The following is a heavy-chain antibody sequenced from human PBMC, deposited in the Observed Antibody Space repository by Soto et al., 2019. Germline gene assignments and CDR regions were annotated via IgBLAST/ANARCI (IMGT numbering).Heavy chain of an antibody. V-gene: IGHV1-2*02. CDR2: INPNSGGT. CDR1: GYTFTGYY. Sequence: ASVKVSCKASGYTFTGYYMHLVRQAPGQGLEWMGWINPNSGGTNYAQKFQGRVTMTRDTSISTAYMELSRLRSDDTAVYYCAASLQTGDLSNPFDYWGQGTLVTVSS. CDR3: AASLQTGDLSNPFDY. J-gene: IGHJ4*02.